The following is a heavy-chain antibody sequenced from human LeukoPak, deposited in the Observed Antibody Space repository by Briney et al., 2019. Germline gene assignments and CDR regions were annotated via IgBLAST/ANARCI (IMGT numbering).Heavy chain of an antibody. Sequence: GGSLRLSCAASGFTFSDSGMHWVRQAPGKGLEWVAVISYDGSNKYYADSVKGRFTISRDNSKNTLYLQMNSLKTEDTAVYYCTTDFKRGYYGSWGQGTLVTVSS. CDR3: TTDFKRGYYGS. CDR1: GFTFSDSG. V-gene: IGHV3-30*04. CDR2: ISYDGSNK. D-gene: IGHD1-26*01. J-gene: IGHJ5*02.